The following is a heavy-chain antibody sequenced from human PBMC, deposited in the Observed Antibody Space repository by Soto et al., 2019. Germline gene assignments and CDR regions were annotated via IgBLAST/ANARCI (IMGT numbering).Heavy chain of an antibody. CDR1: GATIRSTGFY. CDR2: IYSSGST. V-gene: IGHV4-61*08. D-gene: IGHD3-9*01. CDR3: ARTTGSRSLDV. J-gene: IGHJ3*01. Sequence: QVQLQESGPGLVKPSETLSLTATVSGATIRSTGFYWSWIRQPPGKGLEWIGYIYSSGSTTYNSSLKSRVTISLDTSNNQVSLNLTSVTAADTAVYYCARTTGSRSLDVWGHGTMVSVSS.